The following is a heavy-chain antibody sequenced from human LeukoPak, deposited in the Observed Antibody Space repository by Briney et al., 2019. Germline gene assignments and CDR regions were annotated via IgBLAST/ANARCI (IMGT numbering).Heavy chain of an antibody. CDR3: AKSRGLELPHAFDI. V-gene: IGHV3-23*01. D-gene: IGHD1-7*01. J-gene: IGHJ3*02. Sequence: GGSLRLSCTASGFTLSTYAMSWVRQAPGKGLEWVSAISGSGGSTYYADSVKGRFTISRDNSKNTLYLQMNSLRAEDTAVYYCAKSRGLELPHAFDIWGQGTMVTVSS. CDR1: GFTLSTYA. CDR2: ISGSGGST.